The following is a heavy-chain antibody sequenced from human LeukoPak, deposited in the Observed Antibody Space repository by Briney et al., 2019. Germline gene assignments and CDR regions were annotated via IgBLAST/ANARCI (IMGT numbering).Heavy chain of an antibody. J-gene: IGHJ4*02. V-gene: IGHV3-23*01. CDR1: GFTFSSYA. D-gene: IGHD3-3*01. Sequence: GGSLRLSCAASGFTFSSYAMSWVGQAQGKGLEWVSAISGSGGSTYYADSVKGRFTISRDNSKNTLYLQMNSLRAEDTAVYYCAKAGYDFWSGYYPTYYFDYWGQGTLVTVSS. CDR2: ISGSGGST. CDR3: AKAGYDFWSGYYPTYYFDY.